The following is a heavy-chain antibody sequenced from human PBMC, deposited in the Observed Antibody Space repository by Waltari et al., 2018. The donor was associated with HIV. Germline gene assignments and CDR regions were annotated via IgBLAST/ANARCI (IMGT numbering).Heavy chain of an antibody. CDR2: IYSGVGT. J-gene: IGHJ6*02. V-gene: IGHV3-66*01. CDR3: ARVPRGPYGMDV. Sequence: EVQLVESGGGLVQPGGSLRLSCAASGFTVSSNFMSWVRQAPGEGLECVSVIYSGVGTYYADSVKGRFTISRDNSKNTLYLQMNSLRAEDTAVYYCARVPRGPYGMDVWGQGTTVTVSS. CDR1: GFTVSSNF.